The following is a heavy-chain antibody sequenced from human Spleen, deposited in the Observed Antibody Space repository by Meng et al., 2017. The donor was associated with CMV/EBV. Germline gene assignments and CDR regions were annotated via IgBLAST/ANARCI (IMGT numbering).Heavy chain of an antibody. J-gene: IGHJ5*02. CDR1: GFTFSSYE. Sequence: GGSLRLSCAASGFTFSSYEMNWVRQAPGKGLEWVSYISSSGGTIYYADSVKGRFTISRDNAKSSLYLQMNSLRAEDTAVYYCARGAYTVTSFAEGRFDPWGQGILVTVSS. D-gene: IGHD4-11*01. CDR3: ARGAYTVTSFAEGRFDP. CDR2: ISSSGGTI. V-gene: IGHV3-48*03.